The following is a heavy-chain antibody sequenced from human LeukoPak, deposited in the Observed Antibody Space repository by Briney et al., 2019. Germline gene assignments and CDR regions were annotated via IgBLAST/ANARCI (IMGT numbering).Heavy chain of an antibody. V-gene: IGHV3-21*01. CDR1: GFTFSSYA. CDR2: ISSSSSYI. CDR3: ARGRSLGMDV. Sequence: GGSLRLSCVASGFTFSSYAMSWVRQAPGKGLEWVSSISSSSSYIYYADSVKGRFTISRDNAKNSLYLQMNSLRAEDTAVYYCARGRSLGMDVWGQGTTVTVSS. J-gene: IGHJ6*02.